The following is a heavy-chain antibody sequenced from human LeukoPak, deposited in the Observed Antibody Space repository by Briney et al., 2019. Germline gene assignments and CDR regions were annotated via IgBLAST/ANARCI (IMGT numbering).Heavy chain of an antibody. Sequence: PGGSLRLSCAASGFTFSSYAMSWVRQAPGKGLEGISYISSGSSSIYYADSVKGRFTISRDNAKNSLYLQMNSLRAEDTAVYYCASSYGSGSYDYWGQGTLVTVSS. D-gene: IGHD3-10*01. CDR1: GFTFSSYA. J-gene: IGHJ4*02. CDR3: ASSYGSGSYDY. CDR2: ISSGSSSI. V-gene: IGHV3-48*01.